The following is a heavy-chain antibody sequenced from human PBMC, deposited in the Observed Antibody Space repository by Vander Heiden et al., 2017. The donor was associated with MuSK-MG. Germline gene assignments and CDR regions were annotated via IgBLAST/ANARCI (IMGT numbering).Heavy chain of an antibody. D-gene: IGHD5-12*01. CDR3: ARGEVVARN. CDR1: GFPFSSYA. V-gene: IGHV3-30*01. CDR2: ISYDGSNK. Sequence: QVQLVESGGGVVQPGRSLRLSCAASGFPFSSYAMHWVRQAPGKGLEWVAVISYDGSNKYYADSVKGRFTISRDNSKNTLYLQMNSLRAEDTAVYYCARGEVVARNWGQGTLGTVSS. J-gene: IGHJ4*02.